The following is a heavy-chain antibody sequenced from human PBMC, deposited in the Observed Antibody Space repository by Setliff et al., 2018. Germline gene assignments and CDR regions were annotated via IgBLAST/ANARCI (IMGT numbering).Heavy chain of an antibody. J-gene: IGHJ4*02. CDR3: AKEYGGGSCYD. Sequence: PGGSLRLSCAVSGFTFSGSAVHWVRQASGKGLEWVGRIRSKAFSYATRYTESMKGRFTISRDNSKNTLYLQMNSLRAEDTAVYYCAKEYGGGSCYDWGQGTLVTVCS. CDR2: IRSKAFSYAT. D-gene: IGHD2-15*01. CDR1: GFTFSGSA. V-gene: IGHV3-73*01.